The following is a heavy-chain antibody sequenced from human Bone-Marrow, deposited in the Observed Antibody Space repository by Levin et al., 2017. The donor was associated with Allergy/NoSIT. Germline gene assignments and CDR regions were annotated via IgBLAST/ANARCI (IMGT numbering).Heavy chain of an antibody. Sequence: SETLSLTCSVSGVSITSHYWSWIRQSAEKGLEYIGRMHASGYTDYNPYLKSRVTMSIDRSKDQFSLRVTTVTAADTAVYYCVKIGADGWFFDNWGHGTVVTVAS. V-gene: IGHV4-4*07. CDR1: GVSITSHY. D-gene: IGHD6-19*01. CDR2: MHASGYT. CDR3: VKIGADGWFFDN. J-gene: IGHJ4*01.